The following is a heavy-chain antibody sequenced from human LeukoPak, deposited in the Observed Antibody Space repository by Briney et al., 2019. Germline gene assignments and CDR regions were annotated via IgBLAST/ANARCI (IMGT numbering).Heavy chain of an antibody. CDR2: IYTSGST. CDR1: GGSISSYY. V-gene: IGHV4-4*07. Sequence: LETLSLTCTVSGGSISSYYWSWIRQPAGKGLEWIGRIYTSGSTNYNPPLKSRVTMSVDTSKNQFSLKLSSVTAADTAVYYCARGRYDFWSGYYLDYWGQGTLVTVSS. J-gene: IGHJ4*02. CDR3: ARGRYDFWSGYYLDY. D-gene: IGHD3-3*01.